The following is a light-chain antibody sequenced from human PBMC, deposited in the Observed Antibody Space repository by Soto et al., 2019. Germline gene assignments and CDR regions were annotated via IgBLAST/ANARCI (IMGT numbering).Light chain of an antibody. V-gene: IGKV3-20*01. J-gene: IGKJ5*01. Sequence: DIVLTQSPGTLSLSPGERATLSCRASQSLSAGQLAWYQQKICRAPRLLIHDASSRAAGVPDRLSGSGSGTDFILTISRLEPEDFAAVYYCQQYGGSPRTFGQGTRLEIK. CDR3: QQYGGSPRT. CDR1: QSLSAGQ. CDR2: DAS.